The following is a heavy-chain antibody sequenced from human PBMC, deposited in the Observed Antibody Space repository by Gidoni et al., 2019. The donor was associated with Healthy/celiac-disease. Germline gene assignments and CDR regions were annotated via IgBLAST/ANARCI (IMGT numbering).Heavy chain of an antibody. CDR1: GYTFTGYS. D-gene: IGHD3-3*01. V-gene: IGHV1-2*02. CDR3: AREYYDFWSGPPYNWFDP. J-gene: IGHJ5*02. CDR2: INPNSGGT. Sequence: QVQLVQSRAEVKKPGASVKVSCKASGYTFTGYSMHWVRQAPGQGLEWMGWINPNSGGTNYAQKFQGRVTMTRDTSISTAYMELSRLRSDDTAVYYCAREYYDFWSGPPYNWFDPWGQGTLVTVSS.